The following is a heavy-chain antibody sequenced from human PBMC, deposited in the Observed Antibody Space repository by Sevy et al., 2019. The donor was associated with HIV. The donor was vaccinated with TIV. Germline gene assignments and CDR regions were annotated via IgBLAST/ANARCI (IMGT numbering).Heavy chain of an antibody. J-gene: IGHJ6*02. V-gene: IGHV3-48*01. CDR3: AREGGYSDQGMDV. CDR2: ISSSSNTI. Sequence: GGSLRLSCAASGFTFSNYNMNWVRQAPGKGLEWASYISSSSNTIYYADSVKGRFTISRDNDKNSLYLEMNSPRAEDTAVYYCAREGGYSDQGMDVWGLGTTVTVSS. CDR1: GFTFSNYN. D-gene: IGHD5-12*01.